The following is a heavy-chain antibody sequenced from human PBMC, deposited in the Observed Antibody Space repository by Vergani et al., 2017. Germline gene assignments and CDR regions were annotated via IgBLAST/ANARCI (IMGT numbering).Heavy chain of an antibody. D-gene: IGHD3-22*01. CDR3: ARAKLSRYYDSSGYYGS. CDR2: IIPILGIA. J-gene: IGHJ4*02. V-gene: IGHV1-69*02. Sequence: QVQLVQSGAEVKKPGSSVKVSCKASGGTFSSYTISWVRQAPGQGLEWMGRIIPILGIANYAQKFQGRVTMTRDTSISTAYMELSRLRSDDTAVYYCARAKLSRYYDSSGYYGSWGQGTLVTVSS. CDR1: GGTFSSYT.